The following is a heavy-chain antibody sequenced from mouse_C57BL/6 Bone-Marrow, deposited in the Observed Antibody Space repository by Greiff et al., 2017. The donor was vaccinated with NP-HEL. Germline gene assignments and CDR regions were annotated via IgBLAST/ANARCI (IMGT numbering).Heavy chain of an antibody. CDR3: ARSGYYYGSSRFAY. Sequence: VMLVESGAELVKPGASVKISCKASGYAFSSYWMNWVKQRPGKGLEWIGQIYPGDGDTNYNGKFKGKATLTADKSSSTAYMQLSSLTSEDSAVYFCARSGYYYGSSRFAYWGQGTLVTVSA. CDR1: GYAFSSYW. CDR2: IYPGDGDT. D-gene: IGHD1-1*01. V-gene: IGHV1-80*01. J-gene: IGHJ3*01.